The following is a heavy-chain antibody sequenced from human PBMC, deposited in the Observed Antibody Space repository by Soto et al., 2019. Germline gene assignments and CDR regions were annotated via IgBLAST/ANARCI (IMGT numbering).Heavy chain of an antibody. CDR2: IKQDGSEK. CDR1: GFSFSDYW. D-gene: IGHD2-2*01. Sequence: EVQLVESGGGLVLPGGSLRLSCAASGFSFSDYWMSWVRQAPGKGLEWVANIKQDGSEKHYVDSVKGRFTISRDNAKNSLYLRMNSLRAEDTAVYYCARVAPRGSPYLGCSTTSCSYNWFDPWGQGTLVTVSS. CDR3: ARVAPRGSPYLGCSTTSCSYNWFDP. J-gene: IGHJ5*02. V-gene: IGHV3-7*03.